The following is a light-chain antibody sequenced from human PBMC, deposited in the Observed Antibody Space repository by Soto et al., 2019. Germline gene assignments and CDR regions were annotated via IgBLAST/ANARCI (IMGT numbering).Light chain of an antibody. V-gene: IGKV1-39*01. CDR3: QRSYRSIS. CDR2: AAT. CDR1: QSISAY. J-gene: IGKJ5*01. Sequence: DIQMTQSPSSLFASVGDRVTITCRASQSISAYLNWYQQRPGKAPSLLIYAATRLHSGVPSRFSGSGSGTDFPLPISSLQPEDFATYYCQRSYRSISFGQGTRLEMK.